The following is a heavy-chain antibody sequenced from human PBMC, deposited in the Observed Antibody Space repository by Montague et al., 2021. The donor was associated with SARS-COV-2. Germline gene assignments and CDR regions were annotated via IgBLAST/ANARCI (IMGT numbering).Heavy chain of an antibody. CDR3: AKSAWGVTDAFDI. CDR1: EFAFSSYA. CDR2: IYSGGSST. D-gene: IGHD1-26*01. V-gene: IGHV3-23*03. Sequence: SLRLSCAASEFAFSSYAMSWVRQAPGKGLEWVSAIYSGGSSTFYADSMKGRFTISRDNSKNTLYLQMNSLRAEDTAVYYCAKSAWGVTDAFDIWGQGTMVTVSS. J-gene: IGHJ3*02.